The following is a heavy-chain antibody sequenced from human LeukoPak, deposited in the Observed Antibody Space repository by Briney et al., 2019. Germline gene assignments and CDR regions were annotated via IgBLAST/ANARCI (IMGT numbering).Heavy chain of an antibody. CDR3: ARERLRFLEWLSPSAFDY. CDR2: INPSGGST. CDR1: GYTFTSYY. Sequence: ASVKVSCKASGYTFTSYYMHWVRQPPGRGLEWMGIINPSGGSTSYAQKFQGRVTMTRDTSTSTVYMELSSLRSEDTAVYYCARERLRFLEWLSPSAFDYWGQGTLVTVSS. D-gene: IGHD3-3*01. J-gene: IGHJ4*02. V-gene: IGHV1-46*01.